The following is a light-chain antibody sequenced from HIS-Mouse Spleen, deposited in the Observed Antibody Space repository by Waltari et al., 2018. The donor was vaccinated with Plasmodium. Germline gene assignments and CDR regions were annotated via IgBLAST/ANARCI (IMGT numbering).Light chain of an antibody. CDR2: DAS. J-gene: IGLJ2*01. CDR1: SSDAGGYNY. Sequence: QSALTQPRSVSGSPGPSVTHSCTGSSSDAGGYNYVSCYPQDTGKAPKLMSYDASKRPSGVPELFAGSKSGSTASLSISGLQAEEEADYDWCSYAGGNTLVFGGGAKLTGL. V-gene: IGLV2-11*01. CDR3: CSYAGGNTLV.